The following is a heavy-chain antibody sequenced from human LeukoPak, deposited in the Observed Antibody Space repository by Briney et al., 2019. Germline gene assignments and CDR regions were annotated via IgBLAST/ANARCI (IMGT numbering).Heavy chain of an antibody. CDR1: GFTFSGYA. J-gene: IGHJ4*02. Sequence: GGSLRLSCAASGFTFSGYAMSWVRQAPGKGLEWVSTISGGGDATYYADSVKGRFTISRDNPKNTLYLQMNSLRVEDTAVYYCARDSSMLRGPLVIYYFDFWGQGTLVTVSS. CDR3: ARDSSMLRGPLVIYYFDF. D-gene: IGHD3-10*01. CDR2: ISGGGDAT. V-gene: IGHV3-23*01.